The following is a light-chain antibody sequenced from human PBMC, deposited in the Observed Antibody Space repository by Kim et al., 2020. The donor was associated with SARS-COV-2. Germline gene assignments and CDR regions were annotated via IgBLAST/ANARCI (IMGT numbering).Light chain of an antibody. CDR2: EVD. V-gene: IGLV2-18*02. Sequence: GQSVTSSGTATNSDVGNFNRVSWYQQPPGTAPKLLLYEVDNRPSGVPGRFSGSKAGNTASLTISGLQAEDEGDYYCSSYTTDKIYVFGTGTKVTVL. CDR1: NSDVGNFNR. CDR3: SSYTTDKIYV. J-gene: IGLJ1*01.